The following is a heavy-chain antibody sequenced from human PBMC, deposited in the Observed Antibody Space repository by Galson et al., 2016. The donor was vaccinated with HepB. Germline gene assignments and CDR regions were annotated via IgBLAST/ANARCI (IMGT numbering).Heavy chain of an antibody. CDR2: IYYSGST. CDR1: GGSISSGGYS. J-gene: IGHJ4*02. V-gene: IGHV4-31*03. Sequence: TLSLTCTVSGGSISSGGYSWSWIRQHPGKGLEWIGYIYYSGSTYYNPSLKSRVTISVDTSKNQFSLKLSSVTAADTAVYYCARVRREGGDDYSNYRFDYWGQGTLVTVSS. CDR3: ARVRREGGDDYSNYRFDY. D-gene: IGHD4-11*01.